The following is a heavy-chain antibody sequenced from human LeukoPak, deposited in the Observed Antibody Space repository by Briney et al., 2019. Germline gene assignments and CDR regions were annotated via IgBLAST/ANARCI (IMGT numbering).Heavy chain of an antibody. D-gene: IGHD2-15*01. CDR3: AREGQIGYCSGGSCYRADY. V-gene: IGHV4-4*07. J-gene: IGHJ4*02. CDR1: GGSISSYY. CDR2: IYTSGST. Sequence: PSGTLSLTCTVSGGSISSYYWSWIRQPAGKGLEWIGRIYTSGSTNYNPSLKSRVTMSVDTSKNQFSLKLSSVTAADTAVYYCAREGQIGYCSGGSCYRADYWGQGTLVTVSS.